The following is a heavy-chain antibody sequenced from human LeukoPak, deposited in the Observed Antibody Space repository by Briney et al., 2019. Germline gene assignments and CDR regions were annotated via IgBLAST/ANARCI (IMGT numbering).Heavy chain of an antibody. D-gene: IGHD6-19*01. V-gene: IGHV1-18*01. J-gene: IGHJ4*02. CDR1: GYTFTIYG. CDR3: ARDRISGWYIDY. CDR2: ISAYNGNT. Sequence: GSSVTVSFTSSGYTFTIYGISWVRQAPGQGIEWMGWISAYNGNTNYAQKLQGRVTMTTDTSTSTAYMELRSLRSDDTAVYYCARDRISGWYIDYWGQGTLVTVSS.